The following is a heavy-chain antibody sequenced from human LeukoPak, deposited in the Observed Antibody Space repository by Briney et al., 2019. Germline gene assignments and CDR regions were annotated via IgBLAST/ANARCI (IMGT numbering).Heavy chain of an antibody. Sequence: GESLRLSCAASGFTFSNYAMIWVRQAPGKGLEWVSVIGDNNIFTGRFTYYAESVKGRFTISRDNSQGTVDLQMINLRVEDTAVYYCARDWYDCWGQGTQVTVSS. CDR1: GFTFSNYA. CDR2: IGDNNIFTGRFT. V-gene: IGHV3-23*01. J-gene: IGHJ5*01. CDR3: ARDWYDC.